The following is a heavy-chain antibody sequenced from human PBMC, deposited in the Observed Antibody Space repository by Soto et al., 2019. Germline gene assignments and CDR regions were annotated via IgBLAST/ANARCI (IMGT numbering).Heavy chain of an antibody. D-gene: IGHD4-4*01. Sequence: GGSLRLSCAVSGSTFSNDWMHWVRQAPGKGLVWVSHINSDGSSTNYADFVKGRFTIARDNAKNTVYLQMNSLRAEDTAVYYCARDRSYSLDGGGQGNKVTVSS. CDR2: INSDGSST. CDR3: ARDRSYSLDG. J-gene: IGHJ6*02. V-gene: IGHV3-74*01. CDR1: GSTFSNDW.